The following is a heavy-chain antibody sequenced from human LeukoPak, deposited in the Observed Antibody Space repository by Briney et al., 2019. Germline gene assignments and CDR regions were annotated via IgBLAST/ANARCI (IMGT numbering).Heavy chain of an antibody. CDR1: GFTFSSYA. Sequence: PGGSLRLSCAASGFTFSSYAMSWVRQAPGKGLEWVSAISGSGGSTYYADSVRGRFTISRDNSKNTLYLQMNSLRAEDTAVYYCAKVHTAMLYYYYYMDVWGKGTTVTVSS. CDR3: AKVHTAMLYYYYYMDV. V-gene: IGHV3-23*01. D-gene: IGHD5-18*01. J-gene: IGHJ6*03. CDR2: ISGSGGST.